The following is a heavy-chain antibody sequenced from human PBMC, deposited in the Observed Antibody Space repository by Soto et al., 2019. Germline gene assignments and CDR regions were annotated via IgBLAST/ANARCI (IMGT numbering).Heavy chain of an antibody. J-gene: IGHJ5*02. Sequence: QVQLVQSGAEVKKPGASVKVSCKASDYTFTSYGISWVRQAPGQGLEWMGWISAYNGNTNYAQKLQGRVTMTTDTSTSTAYMELRSLRSDDTAMYYCATIYGDYDEGLFDPWGQGTLVTVSS. D-gene: IGHD4-17*01. CDR1: DYTFTSYG. CDR2: ISAYNGNT. V-gene: IGHV1-18*01. CDR3: ATIYGDYDEGLFDP.